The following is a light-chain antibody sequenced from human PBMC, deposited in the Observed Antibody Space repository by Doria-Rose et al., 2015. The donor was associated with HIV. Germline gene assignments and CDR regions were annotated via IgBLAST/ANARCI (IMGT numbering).Light chain of an antibody. Sequence: QSVLTQPASVSGSPGQSITIPCTGTSSDVGGYNYVSWYQQHPGKAPKLMIYDVSKRPSGVSTRFPGSKSGNTASLTISGLQAEDEADYYCSSYASSSSYVVFGGGTKLTVL. V-gene: IGLV2-14*03. CDR2: DVS. CDR1: SSDVGGYNY. J-gene: IGLJ2*01. CDR3: SSYASSSSYVV.